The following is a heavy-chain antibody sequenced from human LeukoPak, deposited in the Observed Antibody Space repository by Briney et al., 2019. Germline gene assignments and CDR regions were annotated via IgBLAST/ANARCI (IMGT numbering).Heavy chain of an antibody. V-gene: IGHV3-21*01. J-gene: IGHJ4*02. CDR1: GFTFSSYS. CDR3: ARGRYSGSYLLDY. Sequence: GGSLRLSCAASGFTFSSYSMSWVRQAPGKGLEWVSSISSSSTYRYYAASVRGRFTISRDNAKNSLYLQMNSLRAEDTALYYCARGRYSGSYLLDYWGQGTPVTVSS. CDR2: ISSSSTYR. D-gene: IGHD1-26*01.